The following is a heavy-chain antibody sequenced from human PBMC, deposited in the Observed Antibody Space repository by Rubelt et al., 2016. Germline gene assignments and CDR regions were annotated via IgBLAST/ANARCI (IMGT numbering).Heavy chain of an antibody. CDR2: INAGNGDT. Sequence: KPGASVKVSCKASGYTFTTNIYAIHWVRQAPGQRPEWLGWINAGNGDTKYSERFQGRVTITRDTSASTAYMGLGSLRSEDTAVYYCARDLWFGVSSIYYYGMDVWGQGTTVTVSS. J-gene: IGHJ6*02. V-gene: IGHV1-3*01. CDR1: GYTFTTNIYA. CDR3: ARDLWFGVSSIYYYGMDV. D-gene: IGHD3-10*01.